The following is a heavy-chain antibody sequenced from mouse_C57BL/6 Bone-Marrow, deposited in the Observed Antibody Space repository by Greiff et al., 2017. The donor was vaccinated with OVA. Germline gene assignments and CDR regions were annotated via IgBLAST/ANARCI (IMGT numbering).Heavy chain of an antibody. Sequence: QVQLQQSGPELVKPGASVKISCKASGYSFTSYYIHWVKQRPGQGLEWIGWIYPGSGNTKYNEKFKGKATLTADTSSSTAYMQLSSLTSEDSAVYYGARHDRYWYFDVWGTGTTVTVSS. CDR3: ARHDRYWYFDV. CDR1: GYSFTSYY. D-gene: IGHD2-12*01. V-gene: IGHV1-66*01. CDR2: IYPGSGNT. J-gene: IGHJ1*03.